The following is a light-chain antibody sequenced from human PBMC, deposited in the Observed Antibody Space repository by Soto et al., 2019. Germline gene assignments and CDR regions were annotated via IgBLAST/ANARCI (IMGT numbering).Light chain of an antibody. CDR3: GTWDSSLSAGV. CDR1: SSNIGNNY. CDR2: DNN. Sequence: QSVLTQPPSVYAAPGQKVTISCSGRSSNIGNNYVSWYQQLPGTAPKLLIYDNNKRPSGIPDRFSGSKSGTSATLGITGLQTGDEADYYCGTWDSSLSAGVFGGGTKLTVL. J-gene: IGLJ3*02. V-gene: IGLV1-51*01.